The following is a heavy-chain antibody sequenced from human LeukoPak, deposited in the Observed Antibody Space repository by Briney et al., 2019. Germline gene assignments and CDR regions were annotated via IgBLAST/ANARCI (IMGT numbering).Heavy chain of an antibody. CDR1: GESFSGYY. Sequence: SETLSLTCAVYGESFSGYYWSWIRQSPGKGLEWIGEINHSGSTNYNPSLKSRVTISVDTSKNQFSLKLSSVTAADTAVYYCARATYIAVAGTGVFDIWGQGTMVTVSS. CDR3: ARATYIAVAGTGVFDI. V-gene: IGHV4-34*01. CDR2: INHSGST. J-gene: IGHJ3*02. D-gene: IGHD6-19*01.